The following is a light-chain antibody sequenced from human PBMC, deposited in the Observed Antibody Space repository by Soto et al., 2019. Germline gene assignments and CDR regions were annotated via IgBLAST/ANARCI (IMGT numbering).Light chain of an antibody. CDR3: AALDDRLSGL. J-gene: IGLJ2*01. Sequence: QSVLTQPPSASGTPGQRVTISWSGSTSNIGTYFVYWYQHLPGTAPKLLIYNNDQRPSGVPDRFSGAKSATSASLVISGLRAEDEADYYCAALDDRLSGLFGGGTKLTVL. V-gene: IGLV1-47*01. CDR2: NND. CDR1: TSNIGTYF.